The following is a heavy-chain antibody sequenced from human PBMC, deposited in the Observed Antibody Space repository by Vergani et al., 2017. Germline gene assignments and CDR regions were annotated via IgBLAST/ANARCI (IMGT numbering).Heavy chain of an antibody. D-gene: IGHD6-13*01. CDR2: VRNKEDGGTP. J-gene: IGHJ4*01. V-gene: IGHV3-49*04. CDR3: TTGFPGSSWSTY. Sequence: EQLVQSGSELKKPGASVKVSCKASGYSFNNYAIHWVRQAPGKGLEWVGFVRNKEDGGTPEHAASVKGRFTISRDDSKAIAYLQMNSLKTEDTAVYYCTTGFPGSSWSTYWGQGTLVTVSS. CDR1: GYSFNNYA.